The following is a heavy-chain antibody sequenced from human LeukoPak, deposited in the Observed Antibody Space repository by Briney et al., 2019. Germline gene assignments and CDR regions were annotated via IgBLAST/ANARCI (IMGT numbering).Heavy chain of an antibody. D-gene: IGHD6-25*01. J-gene: IGHJ4*02. CDR2: IYHSGST. CDR1: GGSISGGGYY. CDR3: ARLVRGAAGDY. Sequence: SETLSLTCTVSGGSISGGGYYWSWIRQPPGKGLEWIGYIYHSGSTYYNPSLKSRVTISVDTSKNQFSLKLSSVTAADTAVYYCARLVRGAAGDYWGQGTLVTVSS. V-gene: IGHV4-30-2*03.